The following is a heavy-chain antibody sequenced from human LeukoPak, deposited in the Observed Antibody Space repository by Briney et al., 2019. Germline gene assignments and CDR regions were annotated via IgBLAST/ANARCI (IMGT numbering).Heavy chain of an antibody. CDR1: GFSFSSNW. CDR3: ARDLAYSRLDY. V-gene: IGHV3-7*01. D-gene: IGHD5-18*01. CDR2: INPEGSEK. Sequence: GGSLRLSCAAPGFSFSSNWMGWVRQAPGKGLEWVASINPEGSEKYSADSVKGRFTISRDNAKNSLYLQMDSLRVEDTAFYYCARDLAYSRLDYWGQGMLVTVSS. J-gene: IGHJ4*02.